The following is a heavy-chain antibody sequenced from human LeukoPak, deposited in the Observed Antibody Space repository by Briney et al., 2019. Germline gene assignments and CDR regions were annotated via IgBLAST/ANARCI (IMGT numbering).Heavy chain of an antibody. CDR3: ARVGGTIFGVVIFPFDY. CDR1: PGSVGGCY. V-gene: IGHV4-34*01. J-gene: IGHJ4*02. Sequence: SDTLSLASAVYPGSVGGCYWSWIRKHQEMGLGGGRKINHSGSTNYNPSLKSRVTISVDTSKNQFSLKLSSVTAADTAVYYCARVGGTIFGVVIFPFDYWGQGTLVTVSS. CDR2: INHSGST. D-gene: IGHD3-3*01.